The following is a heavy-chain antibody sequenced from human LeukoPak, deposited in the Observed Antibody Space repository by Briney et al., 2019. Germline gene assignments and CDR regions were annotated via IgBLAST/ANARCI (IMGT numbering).Heavy chain of an antibody. CDR3: ARERGNLRGDAFDI. Sequence: PSETLSLTCTVSGGSISSSSYYWGWIRQPPGKGLEWIGSIYYSGSTYYNPSLKSRVTMSIDTSKNQFSLKLSSVTAADTAVYYCARERGNLRGDAFDIWGQGTMVTVSS. CDR1: GGSISSSSYY. J-gene: IGHJ3*02. CDR2: IYYSGST. V-gene: IGHV4-39*07. D-gene: IGHD1-26*01.